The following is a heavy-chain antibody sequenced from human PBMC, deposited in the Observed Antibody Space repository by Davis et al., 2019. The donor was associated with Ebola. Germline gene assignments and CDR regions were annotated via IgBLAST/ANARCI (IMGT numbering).Heavy chain of an antibody. CDR1: GFSFGNYG. CDR3: AKDPLGHTGENDY. D-gene: IGHD2-8*02. CDR2: VWYDGSRE. J-gene: IGHJ4*02. V-gene: IGHV3-33*06. Sequence: GESLKISCAASGFSFGNYGMHWVRQAPGKGLEWVAVVWYDGSREYYGDSVRGRFTISRDNSKNMLFLQMNSLRAEDTAVYYCAKDPLGHTGENDYWGQGTLVTVSS.